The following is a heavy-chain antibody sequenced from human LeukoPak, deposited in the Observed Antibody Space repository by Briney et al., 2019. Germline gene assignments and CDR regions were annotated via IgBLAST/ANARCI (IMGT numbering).Heavy chain of an antibody. V-gene: IGHV4-4*07. CDR3: ARGKVVAGTPGQNSWDS. Sequence: SETLSLTCTVSGGSISSYYWNWIRQPARKGLEWIGRIYTSGSTNYNPSLKSRVSMSVDTSKNQFSLKLSSVTAADTAVYYCARGKVVAGTPGQNSWDSWGQGTLVTVSS. J-gene: IGHJ4*02. D-gene: IGHD6-19*01. CDR1: GGSISSYY. CDR2: IYTSGST.